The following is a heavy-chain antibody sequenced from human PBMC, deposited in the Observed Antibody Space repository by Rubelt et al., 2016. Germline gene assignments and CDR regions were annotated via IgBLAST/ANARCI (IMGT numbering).Heavy chain of an antibody. D-gene: IGHD2-15*01. CDR3: ASLGVVVVVATGNWFDP. J-gene: IGHJ5*02. CDR2: IYYSGST. Sequence: QLQLQESGPGLVKPSETLSLTCTVSGGSISSSSYYWGWIRQPPGKGLEWIGSIYYSGSTYYNPSLKSRVTISVDTSKNQVPLKLCSWTAADTAGYYCASLGVVVVVATGNWFDPWGQGTLVTVSS. CDR1: GGSISSSSYY. V-gene: IGHV4-39*07.